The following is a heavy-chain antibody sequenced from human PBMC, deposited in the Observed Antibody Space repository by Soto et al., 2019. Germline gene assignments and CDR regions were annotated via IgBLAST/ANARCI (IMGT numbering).Heavy chain of an antibody. CDR2: ISGSGGST. D-gene: IGHD3-22*01. V-gene: IGHV3-23*01. CDR3: AKDTKGGYYDSSGYYSDY. J-gene: IGHJ4*02. CDR1: GFTFSSYP. Sequence: GGSLRASYAASGFTFSSYPMSGVRQAPGKGLEWVSAISGSGGSTYYADSVKGRFTISRDNSKNTLYLQMNSLRAEDTAVYYCAKDTKGGYYDSSGYYSDYWGQGT.